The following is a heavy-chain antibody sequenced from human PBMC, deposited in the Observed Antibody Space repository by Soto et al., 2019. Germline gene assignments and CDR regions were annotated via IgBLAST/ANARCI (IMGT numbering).Heavy chain of an antibody. CDR3: ARHWRWIQLWPDPNYYYMDV. J-gene: IGHJ6*03. CDR2: IYYSGST. V-gene: IGHV4-59*08. D-gene: IGHD5-18*01. Sequence: TSETLSLTCTVSGGSISSYYWSWIRQPPGKGLEWIGYIYYSGSTNYNPSLKSRVTISVDTSKNQFSLKLSSVTAADTAVYYCARHWRWIQLWPDPNYYYMDVWGKGTTVTVSS. CDR1: GGSISSYY.